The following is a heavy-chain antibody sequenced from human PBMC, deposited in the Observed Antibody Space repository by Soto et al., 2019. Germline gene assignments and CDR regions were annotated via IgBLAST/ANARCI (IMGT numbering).Heavy chain of an antibody. CDR1: GGSFSGYY. CDR3: ARVWFGPFDP. Sequence: SETLSLTCAFYGGSFSGYYWSLIRQPPGKGLEWIGEINHSGSTNYNPSLKSRVIISVDTSKNQFSLKLSSVTAADTAVYYCARVWFGPFDPWGQGTLVTVSS. V-gene: IGHV4-34*01. J-gene: IGHJ5*02. CDR2: INHSGST. D-gene: IGHD3-10*01.